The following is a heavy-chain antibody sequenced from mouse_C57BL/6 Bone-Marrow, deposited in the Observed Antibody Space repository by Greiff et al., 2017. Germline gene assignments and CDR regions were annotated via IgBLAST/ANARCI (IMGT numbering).Heavy chain of an antibody. D-gene: IGHD1-1*01. CDR2: IWRGGST. CDR1: GFSLTSYG. J-gene: IGHJ3*01. CDR3: AKSYGSSYSFAY. V-gene: IGHV2-5*01. Sequence: VKLMESGPGLVQPSPSLSITCTVSGFSLTSYGVHWVRQSPGKGLEWLGVIWRGGSTDYNAAFMSRLSITKDNSTSQVFFKMRSLHADDTAIYDCAKSYGSSYSFAYGGQGTLVTVSA.